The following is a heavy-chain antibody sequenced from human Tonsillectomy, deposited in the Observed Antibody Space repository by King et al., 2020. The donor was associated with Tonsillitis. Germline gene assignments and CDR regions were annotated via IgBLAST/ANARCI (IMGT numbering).Heavy chain of an antibody. CDR1: GFTFSSYG. J-gene: IGHJ4*02. CDR3: AKDGRIFDGSGSYSAVYYFDY. D-gene: IGHD3-10*01. Sequence: VQLVESGGGVVQPGRSLRLSCAASGFTFSSYGMHWVRQAPGKGLEWVAVISYDGSNKYYADSVKGRFTISRDNSKNTLYLQMNSLRAEDTAVYYCAKDGRIFDGSGSYSAVYYFDYWGQGTLVTVSS. CDR2: ISYDGSNK. V-gene: IGHV3-30*18.